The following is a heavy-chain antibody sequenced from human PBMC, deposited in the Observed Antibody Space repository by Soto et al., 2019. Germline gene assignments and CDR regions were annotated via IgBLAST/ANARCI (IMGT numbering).Heavy chain of an antibody. J-gene: IGHJ3*02. Sequence: GESLKISCKGSGYSFTSYWIGWVRQMPGKGLEWMVIIYPGDSDTRYSPSFQGQVNISADKSISTACRQWSSLKASDIAIDDGATPTRVHGASESWGQGTMFT. CDR2: IYPGDSDT. D-gene: IGHD4-17*01. CDR1: GYSFTSYW. CDR3: ATPTRVHGASES. V-gene: IGHV5-51*01.